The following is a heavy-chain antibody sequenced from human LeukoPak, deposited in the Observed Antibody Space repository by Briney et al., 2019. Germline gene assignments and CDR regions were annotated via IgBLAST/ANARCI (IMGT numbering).Heavy chain of an antibody. Sequence: PGGSLRLSCAASGLTFSSYAMSWVRQAPGKGLEWVSAISGSGGSTYYADSVKGRFTISGDNSNNTLYLQMNSLRAEDTAVYYCAKDEFSGSSGWYYFDYWGQGTLVTVSS. CDR2: ISGSGGST. V-gene: IGHV3-23*01. CDR1: GLTFSSYA. D-gene: IGHD6-19*01. J-gene: IGHJ4*02. CDR3: AKDEFSGSSGWYYFDY.